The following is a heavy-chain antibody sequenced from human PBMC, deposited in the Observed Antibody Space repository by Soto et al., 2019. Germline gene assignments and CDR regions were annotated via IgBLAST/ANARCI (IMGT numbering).Heavy chain of an antibody. D-gene: IGHD6-6*01. Sequence: QVQLQESGPGLVKASQTLSLICSVSGASISSGGYYWSWIRHHPGKGLEWIGYIYDSESAYYNPSLKSRVTVSRETSKNHSATKLSSVTAADTAVYCARAYSSSAAADYWGQGTLITVSS. V-gene: IGHV4-31*03. CDR3: ARAYSSSAAADY. J-gene: IGHJ4*02. CDR1: GASISSGGYY. CDR2: IYDSESA.